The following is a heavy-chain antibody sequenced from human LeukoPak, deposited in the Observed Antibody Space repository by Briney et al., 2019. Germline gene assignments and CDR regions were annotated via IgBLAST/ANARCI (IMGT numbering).Heavy chain of an antibody. CDR3: ARDYGDYFDY. CDR1: GYTFTSYY. D-gene: IGHD4-17*01. V-gene: IGHV1-46*01. Sequence: ASVKVSCKASGYTFTSYYMHWVRQAPGQGLEWMGGFNPSGGSTTYAQKFQGRVTMATDTSTSTVYMELSSLRSEDTAVYYCARDYGDYFDYWGQGTLVIVSS. J-gene: IGHJ4*02. CDR2: FNPSGGST.